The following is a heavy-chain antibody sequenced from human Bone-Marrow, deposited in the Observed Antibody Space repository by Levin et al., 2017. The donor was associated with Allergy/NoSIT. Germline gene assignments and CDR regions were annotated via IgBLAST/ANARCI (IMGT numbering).Heavy chain of an antibody. V-gene: IGHV4-34*01. J-gene: IGHJ5*02. D-gene: IGHD5-12*01. CDR2: INHDGAT. Sequence: SETLSLTCAVYGGSLSDFYWSWIRQPPGKGLEWIGEINHDGATNYSPSLKSRVTIFLGTPTNQFSLRLNSVTAADTGIYYCARVQYRDFDSFGFDTWGQGTLVTVSS. CDR1: GGSLSDFY. CDR3: ARVQYRDFDSFGFDT.